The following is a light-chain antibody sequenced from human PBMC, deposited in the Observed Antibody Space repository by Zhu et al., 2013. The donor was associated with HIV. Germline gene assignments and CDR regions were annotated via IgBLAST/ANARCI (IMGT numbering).Light chain of an antibody. CDR3: QSYDSSLRVV. CDR1: SSNIGAGYE. J-gene: IGLJ2*01. Sequence: QSVLTQPPSVSGAPGQRVTISCTGSSSNIGAGYEVHWYQQLPGTAPKLLIYGNSNRPSGVPDRFSGSELGTSASLAITGLQAEDEADYYCQSYDSSLRVVFGGGTKLTVL. V-gene: IGLV1-40*01. CDR2: GNS.